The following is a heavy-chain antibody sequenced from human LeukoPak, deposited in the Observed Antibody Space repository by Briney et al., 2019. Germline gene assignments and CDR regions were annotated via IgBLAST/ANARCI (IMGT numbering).Heavy chain of an antibody. D-gene: IGHD3-22*01. Sequence: ASVKVSCKASGYTFTGYYMHWVQQAPGQGLEWMGWINPNSGGTNYAQKFQGRVTMTRDTSISTAYMELSRLRSDDTAVYYCARVGLDSSGYYAPPDYWGQGTLVTVSS. CDR3: ARVGLDSSGYYAPPDY. V-gene: IGHV1-2*02. CDR2: INPNSGGT. J-gene: IGHJ4*02. CDR1: GYTFTGYY.